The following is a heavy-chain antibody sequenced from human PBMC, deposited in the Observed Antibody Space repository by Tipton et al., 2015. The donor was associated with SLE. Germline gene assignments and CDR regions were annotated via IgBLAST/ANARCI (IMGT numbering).Heavy chain of an antibody. CDR1: GYTFTSYA. CDR3: VREFVGGHFDY. J-gene: IGHJ4*02. CDR2: INPYTGNT. V-gene: IGHV1-18*01. D-gene: IGHD3-16*01. Sequence: QLVQSGAEIKKPGASVKVSCKASGYTFTSYAISWVRQAPGQGLEWMGWINPYTGNTDYAQKVQGRVTMTTDTSRSTAYLDLRSLRPDDTAVYYCVREFVGGHFDYWGQGTLVTVSS.